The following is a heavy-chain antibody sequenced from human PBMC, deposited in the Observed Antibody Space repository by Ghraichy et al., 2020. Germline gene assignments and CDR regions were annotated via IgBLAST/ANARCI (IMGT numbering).Heavy chain of an antibody. CDR2: INHSGST. Sequence: SETLSLTCAVYGGSFSGYYWSWIRQPPGKGLEWIGEINHSGSTNYNPSLKSRVTISVDTSKNQFSLKLSSVTAADTAVYYCARVRLELRWYYGMDVWGQGTTVTVSS. D-gene: IGHD1-7*01. CDR1: GGSFSGYY. CDR3: ARVRLELRWYYGMDV. J-gene: IGHJ6*02. V-gene: IGHV4-34*01.